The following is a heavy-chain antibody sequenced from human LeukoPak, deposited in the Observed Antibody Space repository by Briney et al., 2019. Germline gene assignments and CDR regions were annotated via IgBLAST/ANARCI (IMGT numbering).Heavy chain of an antibody. V-gene: IGHV4-59*02. Sequence: SDTLSLTRAVSGGSVTTYHWTWIRQPPGKGLEWIGHIHHSVGADYNPSLKSRVSMSLDTSKNHFSLRLTSVTAGDTGVYFCARAEGADSHIWGQGTMVSVSS. CDR1: GGSVTTYH. CDR3: ARAEGADSHI. J-gene: IGHJ3*02. CDR2: IHHSVGA. D-gene: IGHD3-16*01.